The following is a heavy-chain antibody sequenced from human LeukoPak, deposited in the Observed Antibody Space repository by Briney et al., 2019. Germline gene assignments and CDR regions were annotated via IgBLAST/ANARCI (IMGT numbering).Heavy chain of an antibody. V-gene: IGHV3-23*01. D-gene: IGHD3-9*01. CDR2: ISGSGGST. CDR3: AKANDWLQPYYFDY. J-gene: IGHJ4*02. Sequence: PGGSLRLSCAASGFTFSSYAMSWVRQAPGKGLEWVSVISGSGGSTYYADSVKGRFTTSRDNSKNTVYLQMNSLRAEDTAVYYCAKANDWLQPYYFDYWGQGTLVTVSS. CDR1: GFTFSSYA.